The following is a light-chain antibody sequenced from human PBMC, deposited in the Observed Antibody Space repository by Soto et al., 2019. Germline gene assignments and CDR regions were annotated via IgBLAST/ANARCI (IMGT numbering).Light chain of an antibody. J-gene: IGKJ4*01. CDR2: AAS. CDR1: QSISSY. CDR3: QQSYSTPLT. Sequence: DIQMTQSPSSLSASVEDRVSMTCRASQSISSYLNWYQQKPGKAPKLLIYAASSLQSGVPSRFSGSGSGTDFTLTISSLQPEDFATYYCQQSYSTPLTFGGGTKVDIK. V-gene: IGKV1-39*01.